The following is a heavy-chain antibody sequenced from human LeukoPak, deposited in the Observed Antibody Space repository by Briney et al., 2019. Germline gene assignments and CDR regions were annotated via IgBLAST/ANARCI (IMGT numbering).Heavy chain of an antibody. J-gene: IGHJ4*02. CDR3: ARDHDWGFDY. CDR1: GFTFSDYQ. Sequence: PGGSLRLSCAASGFTFSDYQMSWIRQAPGKGLEWVSYISNSGYTIYYADSVKGRFTISRDNAKNSLYLQMNSLRVEDTALYYCARDHDWGFDYWGQGTLVTVSS. V-gene: IGHV3-11*04. CDR2: ISNSGYTI. D-gene: IGHD7-27*01.